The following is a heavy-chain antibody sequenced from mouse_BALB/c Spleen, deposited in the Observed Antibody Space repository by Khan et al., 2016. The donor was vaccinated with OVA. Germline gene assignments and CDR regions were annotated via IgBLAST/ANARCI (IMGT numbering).Heavy chain of an antibody. CDR2: IDPSDSYT. V-gene: IGHV1-69*02. CDR1: GYPLTSYW. J-gene: IGHJ3*01. Sequence: QVQLQQPGAELVKPGASVKLSCKASGYPLTSYWLHWVKQRPGQGLEWIGEIDPSDSYTNYNQKFKGKATVTVDKSSSTTYMQLSSLTSEDSAVYYGGRSFHDGSSTWFAHWGQGTLVTVSA. CDR3: GRSFHDGSSTWFAH. D-gene: IGHD1-1*01.